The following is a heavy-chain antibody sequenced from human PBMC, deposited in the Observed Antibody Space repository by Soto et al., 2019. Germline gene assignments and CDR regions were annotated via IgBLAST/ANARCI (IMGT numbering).Heavy chain of an antibody. CDR2: IYYSGST. V-gene: IGHV4-59*08. Sequence: SETLSLTCTVSGGSISSYYWSWIRQPPGKGLEWIGYIYYSGSTNYNPSLKSRVTISVDTSKNQFSLKLNSMTAADTAVYYCARHNYGSRSTYLAYSAQGTLVTVSS. D-gene: IGHD3-10*01. CDR1: GGSISSYY. J-gene: IGHJ4*02. CDR3: ARHNYGSRSTYLAY.